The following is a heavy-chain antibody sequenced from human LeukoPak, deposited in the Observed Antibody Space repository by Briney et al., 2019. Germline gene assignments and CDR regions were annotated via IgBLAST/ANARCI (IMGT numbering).Heavy chain of an antibody. D-gene: IGHD3-10*01. CDR1: GGSISSYY. V-gene: IGHV4-59*01. CDR2: IYYSGST. Sequence: SETLSLTCTVSGGSISSYYWSWIRQPPGKGLERIGYIYYSGSTNYNPSLKSRVTISVDTSKNQFSLKLSSVTAADTAVYYCARENAGGWFDPWGQGTLVTVSS. CDR3: ARENAGGWFDP. J-gene: IGHJ5*02.